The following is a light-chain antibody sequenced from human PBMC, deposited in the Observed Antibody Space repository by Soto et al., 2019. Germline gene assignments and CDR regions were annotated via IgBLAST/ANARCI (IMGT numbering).Light chain of an antibody. Sequence: EIVVTQSPATLSVSPGERATLSCRASQSVGSNLAWYQQKPGQAPRLLISGTSTRATGIAARFSGSGSGTEFTLTISSLQSEDFAVYYCQQYNNWPRTFGQGTKVEIK. V-gene: IGKV3-15*01. CDR3: QQYNNWPRT. J-gene: IGKJ1*01. CDR2: GTS. CDR1: QSVGSN.